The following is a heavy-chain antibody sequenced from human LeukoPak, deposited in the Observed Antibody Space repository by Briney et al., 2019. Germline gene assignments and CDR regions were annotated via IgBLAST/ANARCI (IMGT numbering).Heavy chain of an antibody. CDR1: GITFRSSS. CDR3: AKDRPNYYETNGHYYRRDGDS. CDR2: ISSRSDYT. J-gene: IGHJ5*01. V-gene: IGHV3-23*01. Sequence: GGSLRLSCVASGITFRSSSMHWVRQAPGKGLEWVSSISSRSDYTFYADSVKGRFTISRDNSRNTLYLQMNSLRAEDTAIYYCAKDRPNYYETNGHYYRRDGDSWGQGTLVTVSS. D-gene: IGHD3-22*01.